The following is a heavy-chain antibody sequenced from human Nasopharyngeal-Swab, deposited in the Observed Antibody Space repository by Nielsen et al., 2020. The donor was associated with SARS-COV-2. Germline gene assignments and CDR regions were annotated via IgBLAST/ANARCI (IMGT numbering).Heavy chain of an antibody. D-gene: IGHD6-19*01. CDR1: GFTFSNAW. CDR2: IKSKTDGGTT. J-gene: IGHJ4*02. V-gene: IGHV3-15*01. CDR3: GKAVAGTVDY. Sequence: GESLKISCAASGFTFSNAWMSWVRQAPGKGLEWVGRIKSKTDGGTTDYAAPVKGRFTISRDDSKNTLYPQMNSLKTEDTAVYYCGKAVAGTVDYWGQGTLVTVSS.